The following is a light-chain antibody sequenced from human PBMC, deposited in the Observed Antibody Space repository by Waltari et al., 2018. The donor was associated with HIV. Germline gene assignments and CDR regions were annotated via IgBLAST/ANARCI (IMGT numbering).Light chain of an antibody. CDR2: SNN. CDR1: SSNIGSYT. CDR3: AAWDDSLNGGV. Sequence: QSVLTQPPSASGTPGQRVTISCSGSSSNIGSYTVNWYQQPPGTAPNLLISSNNQRPSGVPARFSGSKSGTSASLAISGLQSEDGADYYCAAWDDSLNGGVFGGGTKRTVL. V-gene: IGLV1-44*01. J-gene: IGLJ3*02.